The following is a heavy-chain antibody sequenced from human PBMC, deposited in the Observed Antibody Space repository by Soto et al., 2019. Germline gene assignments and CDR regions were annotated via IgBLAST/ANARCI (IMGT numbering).Heavy chain of an antibody. V-gene: IGHV3-21*01. Sequence: EVQLVESGGGLVQPGGSLRLYCAASGFTFSTYSMNWVRQAPGKGLEWVSSISTTSSYIYYADSVKGRVTISRDNAKNSLYLQMNSLRGEDAAVYYFSRGLFGEAGDYWGQGALVTVSS. CDR1: GFTFSTYS. CDR3: SRGLFGEAGDY. J-gene: IGHJ4*02. CDR2: ISTTSSYI. D-gene: IGHD3-10*02.